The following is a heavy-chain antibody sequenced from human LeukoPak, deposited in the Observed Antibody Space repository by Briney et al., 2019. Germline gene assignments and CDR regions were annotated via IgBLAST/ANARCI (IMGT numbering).Heavy chain of an antibody. Sequence: GGSLRLSCAASGFTFSGSAMHWVRQASGKGLKWVGRIRSKANSYATAYAASVKGRFTISRDDSKNTAYLQMNSLKTEDTAVYYCTRTVWEAAGMYYFDYWGQGTLVTVSS. V-gene: IGHV3-73*01. CDR3: TRTVWEAAGMYYFDY. D-gene: IGHD6-13*01. CDR2: IRSKANSYAT. J-gene: IGHJ4*02. CDR1: GFTFSGSA.